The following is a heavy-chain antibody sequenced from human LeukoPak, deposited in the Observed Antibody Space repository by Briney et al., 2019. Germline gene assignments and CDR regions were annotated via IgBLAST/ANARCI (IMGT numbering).Heavy chain of an antibody. CDR2: INWNGGST. Sequence: GGSLRLSCAASGFTFDDYGMSWVRQAPGKGLEWVSGINWNGGSTGYADSVKGRFTISRDKAKNSLYLQMNSLRAEDTALYYCARAGIYCSGGSCYSWFDPWGQGTLVTVSS. CDR3: ARAGIYCSGGSCYSWFDP. CDR1: GFTFDDYG. J-gene: IGHJ5*02. V-gene: IGHV3-20*04. D-gene: IGHD2-15*01.